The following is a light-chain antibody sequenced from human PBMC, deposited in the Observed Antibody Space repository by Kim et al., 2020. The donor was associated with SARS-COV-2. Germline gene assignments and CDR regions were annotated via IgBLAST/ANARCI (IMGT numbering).Light chain of an antibody. J-gene: IGLJ3*02. CDR2: HVS. V-gene: IGLV2-14*04. CDR3: SSYAGSNNCV. Sequence: GPSITISCTGTSSDVGDYNFVSWYQQHPGKAPKLMIHHVSNRPSGVPNRFSGSKSGNTASLTISGLQAEDEADYYCSSYAGSNNCVFGGGTQLTVL. CDR1: SSDVGDYNF.